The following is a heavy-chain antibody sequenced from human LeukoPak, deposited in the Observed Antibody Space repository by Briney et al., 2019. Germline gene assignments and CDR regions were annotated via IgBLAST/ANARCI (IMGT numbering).Heavy chain of an antibody. CDR3: ARRGSYYGDSMDC. V-gene: IGHV3-64*02. CDR2: ISSNGGGT. CDR1: GFIFSTYA. D-gene: IGHD1-26*01. Sequence: PGGSLRLSCAASGFIFSTYAMHWVRQAPGKGLEYVSAISSNGGGTYYADSVKGRFTISRDNSKNTLYLQMGSLRAEDMAVYYCARRGSYYGDSMDCWGQGTLVTVSS. J-gene: IGHJ4*02.